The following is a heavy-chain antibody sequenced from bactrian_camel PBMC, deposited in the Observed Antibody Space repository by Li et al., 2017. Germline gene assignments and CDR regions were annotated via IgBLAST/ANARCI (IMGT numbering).Heavy chain of an antibody. J-gene: IGHJ4*01. V-gene: IGHV3S32*01. CDR1: GHSRGSNC. Sequence: VQLVESGGGSVQTGGPLRLSCVLSGHSRGSNCVGWFRLPPGRAPAEREGIAAIRRDGGETWYAASVKGRFTISRDNAQNTLYLQMNSLKPEDTAVYYCARGPENLWEFGYWGQGTQVTVS. CDR3: ARGPENLWEFGY. CDR2: IRRDGGET.